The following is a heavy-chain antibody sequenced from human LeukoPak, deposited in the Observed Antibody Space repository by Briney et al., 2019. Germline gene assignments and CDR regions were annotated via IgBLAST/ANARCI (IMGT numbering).Heavy chain of an antibody. D-gene: IGHD6-13*01. J-gene: IGHJ4*02. CDR1: GFTFSSYS. Sequence: GGSLRLSCAASGFTFSSYSMNWVRQAPGKGLEWVSSISSSSSYIYYADSVKGRFTISRHNAKNSLYLQMNSLRAEDTAVYYCAGISSSWHYFDYWGQGTLVTVSS. CDR3: AGISSSWHYFDY. CDR2: ISSSSSYI. V-gene: IGHV3-21*01.